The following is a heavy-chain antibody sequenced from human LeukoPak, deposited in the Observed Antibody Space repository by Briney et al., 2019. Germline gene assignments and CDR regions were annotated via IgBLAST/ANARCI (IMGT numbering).Heavy chain of an antibody. CDR3: ARDLSIQLWSYFDY. Sequence: SETLSLTCTVSVGSISSYYWSWIRQPAGKGLEWIGRIYTSGSTNYNPSLKSRVTMSVDTSKNQFSLKLSSVTAADTAVYCCARDLSIQLWSYFDYWGQGTLVTVSS. J-gene: IGHJ4*02. CDR2: IYTSGST. V-gene: IGHV4-4*07. CDR1: VGSISSYY. D-gene: IGHD5-18*01.